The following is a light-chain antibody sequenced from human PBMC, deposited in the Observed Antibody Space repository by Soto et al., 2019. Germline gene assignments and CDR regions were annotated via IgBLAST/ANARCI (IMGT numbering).Light chain of an antibody. J-gene: IGLJ1*01. CDR1: SSDVGSYNL. V-gene: IGLV2-23*02. Sequence: QSALTQPASASGSPGQSITISCTGTSSDVGSYNLVSWYQQHPGKAPKVMIYEVSKRPSGVPNRFSGSKSGNTASLTISGLQAEDEADYYCCSYAGSSTYVFGTGTKVTVL. CDR3: CSYAGSSTYV. CDR2: EVS.